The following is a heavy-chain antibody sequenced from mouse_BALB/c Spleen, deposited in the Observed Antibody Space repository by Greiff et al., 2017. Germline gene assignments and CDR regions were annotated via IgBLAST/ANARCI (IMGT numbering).Heavy chain of an antibody. V-gene: IGHV1-14*01. Sequence: EVQRVESGPELVKPGASVKMSCKASGYTFTSYVMHWVKQKPGQGLEWIGYINPYNDGTKYNEKFKGKATLTSDKSSSTAYMELSSLTSEDSAVYYCARGGYYGSGDYWGQGTTLTVSS. CDR2: INPYNDGT. D-gene: IGHD1-1*01. CDR3: ARGGYYGSGDY. CDR1: GYTFTSYV. J-gene: IGHJ2*01.